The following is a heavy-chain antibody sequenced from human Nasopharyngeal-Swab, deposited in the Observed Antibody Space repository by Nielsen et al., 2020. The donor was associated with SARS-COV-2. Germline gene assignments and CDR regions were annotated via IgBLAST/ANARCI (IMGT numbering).Heavy chain of an antibody. CDR1: GGSISSSSYY. Sequence: SETLSLTCTVSGGSISSSSYYWGWIRQPPGKGLEWIGSIYYSGSTYCNPSLKSRVTISVDTSKNQFSLKLSSVTAADTAVYYCARGGSSWYIDYYGMDVWGQGTTVTVSS. CDR3: ARGGSSWYIDYYGMDV. J-gene: IGHJ6*02. V-gene: IGHV4-39*07. D-gene: IGHD6-13*01. CDR2: IYYSGST.